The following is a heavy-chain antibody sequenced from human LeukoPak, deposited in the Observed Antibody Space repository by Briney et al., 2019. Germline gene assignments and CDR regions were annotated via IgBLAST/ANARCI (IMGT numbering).Heavy chain of an antibody. D-gene: IGHD5-18*01. Sequence: PSETLSLTCTVSGGSISSSSYYWGWIRQPPGKGLEWIGSIYYSGSTYYNPSLKSRVTISVDTSKNQFSLKLSSVTAADTAVYYCARDGGGYSYPFGYWGQGTLVTVSS. V-gene: IGHV4-39*07. CDR2: IYYSGST. CDR3: ARDGGGYSYPFGY. J-gene: IGHJ4*02. CDR1: GGSISSSSYY.